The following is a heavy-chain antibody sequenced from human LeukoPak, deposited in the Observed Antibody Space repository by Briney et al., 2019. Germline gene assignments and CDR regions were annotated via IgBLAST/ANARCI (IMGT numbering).Heavy chain of an antibody. CDR1: GGSISSYY. V-gene: IGHV4-59*08. Sequence: SETLSLTCTVSGGSISSYYWSWIRQPPGKGLEWIRYIYYSGSTNYNPSLKSRVTISVDTSKNQFSLKLSSVTAADTAVYYCARLHYDILTGYYSPYYFDYWGQGTLVTVSS. J-gene: IGHJ4*02. CDR2: IYYSGST. CDR3: ARLHYDILTGYYSPYYFDY. D-gene: IGHD3-9*01.